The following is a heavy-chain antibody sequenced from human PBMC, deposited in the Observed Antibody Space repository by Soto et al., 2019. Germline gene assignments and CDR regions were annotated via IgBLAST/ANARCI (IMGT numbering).Heavy chain of an antibody. J-gene: IGHJ4*02. CDR2: TSYDGGNP. Sequence: QVQLVESGGGVVQPGRSLRLSCAGSGFRFGSDGMHWVRQAPGKGLEWVAVTSYDGGNPLYADSVKGRFTISRDNSKNILYLQLARLTTDDSAVYYCAKALSTLGRNCLDSWGQGTLVTVSS. CDR3: AKALSTLGRNCLDS. D-gene: IGHD3-16*01. V-gene: IGHV3-30*18. CDR1: GFRFGSDG.